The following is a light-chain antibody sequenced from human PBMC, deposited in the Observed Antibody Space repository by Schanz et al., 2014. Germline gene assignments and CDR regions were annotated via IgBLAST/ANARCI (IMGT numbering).Light chain of an antibody. V-gene: IGLV2-8*01. J-gene: IGLJ2*01. CDR2: DVT. CDR1: SSDIGRYNY. CDR3: GSYTSSSTLV. Sequence: QSVLTQPPSASGSPGQSVTISCTGTSSDIGRYNYVSWYQHHPGKAPKLLIYDVTKRPSGVPDRFSVSKSGNTASLTISGLQSEDEADYPCGSYTSSSTLVFGGGTMLTVL.